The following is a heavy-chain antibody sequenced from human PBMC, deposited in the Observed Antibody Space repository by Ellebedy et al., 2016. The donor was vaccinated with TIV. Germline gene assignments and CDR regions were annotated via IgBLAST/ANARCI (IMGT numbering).Heavy chain of an antibody. CDR1: GGTFRNYI. CDR2: FIPIFNRA. V-gene: IGHV1-69*13. J-gene: IGHJ4*02. D-gene: IGHD3-22*01. Sequence: SVKVSXKTSGGTFRNYIISWVRQAPGQGLEWMGGFIPIFNRANYAKNFQGRVTITADESTSTTYMELSSLRSEDTAVYFCAREPKIEDFDTSGYYLDSWGQGTLVTVSS. CDR3: AREPKIEDFDTSGYYLDS.